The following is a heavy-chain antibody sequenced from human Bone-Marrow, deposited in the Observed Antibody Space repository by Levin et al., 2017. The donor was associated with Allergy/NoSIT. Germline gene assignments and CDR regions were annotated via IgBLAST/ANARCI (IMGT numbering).Heavy chain of an antibody. CDR2: IYYSGST. V-gene: IGHV4-39*01. Sequence: RASETLSLTCTVSGGSISSSSYYWGWIRQPPGKGLEWIGSIYYSGSTYYNPSLKSRVTISVDTSKNQFSLKLSSVTAADTAVYYCAITTGQLGHFDYWGQGTLVTVSS. J-gene: IGHJ4*02. D-gene: IGHD6-13*01. CDR1: GGSISSSSYY. CDR3: AITTGQLGHFDY.